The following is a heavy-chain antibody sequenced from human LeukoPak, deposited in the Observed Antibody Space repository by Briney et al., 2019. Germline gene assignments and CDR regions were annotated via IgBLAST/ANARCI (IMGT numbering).Heavy chain of an antibody. CDR2: ISNDGSNK. Sequence: GGSLRLSCAASGFTFSNYAMHWVRQAPGKGLEWVALISNDGSNKYYADSVKGRFTISRDNSKNTLYLQMNSLRAEDTAVYYCAKDGYGNWGQGTLVTVSS. CDR3: AKDGYGN. CDR1: GFTFSNYA. J-gene: IGHJ4*02. D-gene: IGHD1-1*01. V-gene: IGHV3-30-3*01.